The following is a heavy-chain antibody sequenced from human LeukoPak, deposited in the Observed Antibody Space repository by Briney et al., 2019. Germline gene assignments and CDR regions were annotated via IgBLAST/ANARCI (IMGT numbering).Heavy chain of an antibody. J-gene: IGHJ6*02. Sequence: ASVKVSFKASGYTFTGYYMHWVRQAPGQGLEWMGWINPNSGGTNYAQKFQGWVTMTRDTSISTAYMELSRLRSDDTAVYYCARDRPKYNWNPYYYYYYGMDVWGQGTTVTVSS. CDR3: ARDRPKYNWNPYYYYYYGMDV. CDR2: INPNSGGT. CDR1: GYTFTGYY. D-gene: IGHD1-20*01. V-gene: IGHV1-2*04.